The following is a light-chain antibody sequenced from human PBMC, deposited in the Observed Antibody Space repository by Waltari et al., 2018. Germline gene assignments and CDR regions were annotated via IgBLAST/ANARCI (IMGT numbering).Light chain of an antibody. Sequence: QSALTQPASVSGSPGPSLPLSRTGTSRYVCGYNHVSWYQQHPGKAPKLMISDVSKRPSGVSNRFSGSKSGNTASLTISGLQAEDEADYYCSSYTSGTTVVFGGGTKLTVL. CDR1: SRYVCGYNH. V-gene: IGLV2-14*01. J-gene: IGLJ2*01. CDR2: DVS. CDR3: SSYTSGTTVV.